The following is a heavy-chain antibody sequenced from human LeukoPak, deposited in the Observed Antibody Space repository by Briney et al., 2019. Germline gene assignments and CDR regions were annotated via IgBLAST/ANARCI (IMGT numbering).Heavy chain of an antibody. Sequence: GGSLRLSCAASGFTFSSYWMHWVRQAPGKGLVWVSRINIDGSTTTYADSVRGRFSISRDNAENTLNLHMNSLRGEDTAVYYCVRGGTKLPFDSWGQGTLVTVSS. J-gene: IGHJ4*02. V-gene: IGHV3-74*01. CDR2: INIDGSTT. D-gene: IGHD3-16*01. CDR3: VRGGTKLPFDS. CDR1: GFTFSSYW.